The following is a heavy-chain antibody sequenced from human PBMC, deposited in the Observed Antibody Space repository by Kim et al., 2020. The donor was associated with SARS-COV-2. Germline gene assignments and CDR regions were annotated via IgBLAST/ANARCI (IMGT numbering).Heavy chain of an antibody. Sequence: SETLSLTCAVYGGSFSGYYWSWIRQPPGKGLEWIGEINHSGSTNYNPSLKSRVTISVDTSKNQFSLKLSSVTAADTAVYYCAIKSGYEGNKELGNRNWFDPWGQGTLVTVSS. D-gene: IGHD5-12*01. CDR2: INHSGST. V-gene: IGHV4-34*01. J-gene: IGHJ5*02. CDR3: AIKSGYEGNKELGNRNWFDP. CDR1: GGSFSGYY.